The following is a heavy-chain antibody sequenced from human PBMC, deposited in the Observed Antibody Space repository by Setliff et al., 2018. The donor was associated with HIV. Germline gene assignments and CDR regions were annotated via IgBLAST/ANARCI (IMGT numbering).Heavy chain of an antibody. D-gene: IGHD6-13*01. J-gene: IGHJ6*03. CDR1: GGSFSGYC. V-gene: IGHV4-34*01. CDR3: ARVSCSSWYSIPRYYYYSMDV. CDR2: IKHSGST. Sequence: KPSETLSLTCAVYGGSFSGYCWSWIRQPPGKGLEWIGEIKHSGSTNYNPSLKSRVTTSVDTSKNQFSLKLSSVTAADTAVYYCARVSCSSWYSIPRYYYYSMDVWGTGTTVTSP.